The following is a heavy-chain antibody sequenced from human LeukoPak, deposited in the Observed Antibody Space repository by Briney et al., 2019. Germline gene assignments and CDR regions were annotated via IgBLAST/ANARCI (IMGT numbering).Heavy chain of an antibody. D-gene: IGHD2-2*01. CDR2: ISWNSGSI. V-gene: IGHV3-9*01. J-gene: IGHJ4*02. CDR3: AKDNGSTPLDY. CDR1: GFTFDDYA. Sequence: GRSLRLSCAASGFTFDDYAMHWVRQAPGKGLEWVSGISWNSGSIGYADSVKGRFTISRDNSKNTLYLQMNSLRAEDTAVYYCAKDNGSTPLDYWGQGTLVTVSS.